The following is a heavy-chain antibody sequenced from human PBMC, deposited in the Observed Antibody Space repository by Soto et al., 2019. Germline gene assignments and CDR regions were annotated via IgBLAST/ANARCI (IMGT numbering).Heavy chain of an antibody. CDR3: ARSHCSGGSCYLGAFDI. CDR2: INPNSGGT. V-gene: IGHV1-2*02. Sequence: GASVNVSFKASGYTFTIYDINWLRQAPGQGLEWMGWINPNSGGTNYAQKFQGRVTMTRDTSISTAYMELSRLRSDDTAVYYCARSHCSGGSCYLGAFDIWGQGTMVTVSS. CDR1: GYTFTIYD. J-gene: IGHJ3*02. D-gene: IGHD2-15*01.